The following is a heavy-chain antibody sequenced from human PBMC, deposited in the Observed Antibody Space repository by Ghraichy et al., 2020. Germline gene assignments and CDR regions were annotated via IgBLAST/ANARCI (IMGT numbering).Heavy chain of an antibody. J-gene: IGHJ6*02. D-gene: IGHD3-10*01. CDR3: ARGKLTWFGELFSYYGMDV. CDR2: IYYSGST. CDR1: GGSVSSGSYY. V-gene: IGHV4-61*01. Sequence: SETLSLTCTVSGGSVSSGSYYWSWIRQPPGKGLEWIGYIYYSGSTNYNPSLKSRVTISVDTSKNQFSLKLSSVTAADTAVYYCARGKLTWFGELFSYYGMDVWGQGTTVTVSS.